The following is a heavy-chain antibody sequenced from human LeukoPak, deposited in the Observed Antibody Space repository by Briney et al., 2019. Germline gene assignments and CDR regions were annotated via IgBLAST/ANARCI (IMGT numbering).Heavy chain of an antibody. D-gene: IGHD6-13*01. V-gene: IGHV3-23*01. CDR1: GFTFSSYA. Sequence: GGSLRLSCAASGFTFSSYAMSWVRQAPGKGLEWVSAISGSGGSTYYADSVKGRFTISRDNSKNTLYLQMNSLRAEDTAVYYCANGGAAAGSPLDYWGQGTLVTVSS. J-gene: IGHJ4*02. CDR2: ISGSGGST. CDR3: ANGGAAAGSPLDY.